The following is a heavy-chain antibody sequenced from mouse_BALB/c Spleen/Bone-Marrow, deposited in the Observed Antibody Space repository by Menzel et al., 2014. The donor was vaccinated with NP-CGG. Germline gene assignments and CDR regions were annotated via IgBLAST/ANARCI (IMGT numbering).Heavy chain of an antibody. CDR3: ARGWGAY. D-gene: IGHD1-1*02. CDR1: GFNIKDTY. Sequence: EVKLQESGAELVKPGASVKLSCTASGFNIKDTYMHWVKQRPEQGLEWIGRIDPANGNTKYDPKFQGKATITADTSSNTAYLQLSSLTAEDTAVYYCARGWGAYWGQGTLVTVSA. V-gene: IGHV14-3*02. CDR2: IDPANGNT. J-gene: IGHJ3*01.